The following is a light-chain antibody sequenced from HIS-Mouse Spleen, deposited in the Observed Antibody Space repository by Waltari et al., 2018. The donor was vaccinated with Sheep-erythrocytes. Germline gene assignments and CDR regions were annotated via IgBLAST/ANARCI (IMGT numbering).Light chain of an antibody. Sequence: QSALTQPASVSGSPGRSIRIPCTGSSSDVGRYNRVTCYQQHPGKAPKRMIYEGSKRPAGVSNRFSGSKSGKTASLTISGLQAEDEADYYCCSYAGSSTPWVFGGGTTLTVL. V-gene: IGLV2-23*01. J-gene: IGLJ3*02. CDR3: CSYAGSSTPWV. CDR1: SSDVGRYNR. CDR2: EGS.